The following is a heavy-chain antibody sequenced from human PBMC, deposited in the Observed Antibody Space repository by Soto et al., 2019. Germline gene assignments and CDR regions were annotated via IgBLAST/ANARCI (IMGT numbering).Heavy chain of an antibody. D-gene: IGHD2-21*02. V-gene: IGHV1-18*01. J-gene: IGHJ3*02. CDR3: ARGSYCGGDCFDAFDI. CDR1: GFTFTYYT. Sequence: QIQLAQSGAEVKKPGASVKVSCKGSGFTFTYYTITWVRQAPGHGLEWMGWMSASNGNTNYPQKLQGRVTMTSDTSTSTAYMELTSLRSDDTAVYYCARGSYCGGDCFDAFDIWGQGTLVTVSP. CDR2: MSASNGNT.